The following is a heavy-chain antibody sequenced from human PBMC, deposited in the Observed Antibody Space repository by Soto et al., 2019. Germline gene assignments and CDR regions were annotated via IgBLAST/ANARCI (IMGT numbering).Heavy chain of an antibody. V-gene: IGHV3-21*01. J-gene: IGHJ4*02. CDR3: ASDGSLAL. CDR1: GFTFTNYN. CDR2: IGGSGAST. Sequence: EVQLVDSGGGLVKPGGSLRLSCAASGFTFTNYNMNWVRQAPGKGLEWVSSIGGSGASTYYAYSVRGRFTISRDNANDSLYLQMYSLGAEYPDLSYSASDGSLALWGQGTLVTVSS. D-gene: IGHD2-15*01.